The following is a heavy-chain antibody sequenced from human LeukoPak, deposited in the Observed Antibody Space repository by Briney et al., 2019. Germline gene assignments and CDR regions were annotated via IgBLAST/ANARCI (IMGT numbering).Heavy chain of an antibody. J-gene: IGHJ4*02. Sequence: PSETLSLTCTVSGGSIINRSYYWSWIRQPPGKGLECIGYIYYSGSTNYNPSLKSRVTISVDTSKNQFSLKLSSVTAADTAVYYCARGYHDFSGYWLSYFDYWGQGTLVTVSS. V-gene: IGHV4-61*01. D-gene: IGHD3-22*01. CDR3: ARGYHDFSGYWLSYFDY. CDR1: GGSIINRSYY. CDR2: IYYSGST.